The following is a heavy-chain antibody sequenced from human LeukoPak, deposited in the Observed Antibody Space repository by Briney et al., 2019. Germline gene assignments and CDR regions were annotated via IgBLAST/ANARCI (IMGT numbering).Heavy chain of an antibody. V-gene: IGHV3-23*01. CDR2: ISGSGSAT. Sequence: GGSLRLSCAASGFTFRSYAMNWVRQAPGKGLEWVSAISGSGSATYYADSVKGRFTISRDNSKNTLYLQMNSLRAEDTAVYYCARAQDYDSSGYVDGFDIWGQGTMVTVSS. D-gene: IGHD3-22*01. CDR3: ARAQDYDSSGYVDGFDI. CDR1: GFTFRSYA. J-gene: IGHJ3*02.